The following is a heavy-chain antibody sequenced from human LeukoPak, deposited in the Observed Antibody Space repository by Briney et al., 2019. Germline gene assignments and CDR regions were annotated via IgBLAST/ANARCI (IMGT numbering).Heavy chain of an antibody. V-gene: IGHV3-53*01. D-gene: IGHD2-15*01. Sequence: PGGSLRLSCAASGFTVSSNYMSYVRQAPGKGLEWVSVIYSGGSTNYADSVKGRFTISRDNSKNTLYLQMNRLGAEDTAVYYCARNPACSGGTCYFDYWGQGTLVTVSS. CDR3: ARNPACSGGTCYFDY. CDR2: IYSGGST. CDR1: GFTVSSNY. J-gene: IGHJ4*02.